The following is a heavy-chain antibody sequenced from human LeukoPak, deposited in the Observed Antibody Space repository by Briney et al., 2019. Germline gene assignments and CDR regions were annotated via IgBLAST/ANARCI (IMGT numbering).Heavy chain of an antibody. D-gene: IGHD2-15*01. Sequence: GGSLRLSCAASGFTFSSYAMSWVRQAPGKGLEWVSAISGSGGSTYYADSVKGRFTISRDNSKNTLYLQMNSLRAEDTAVYYCAKRYCSGGSCYADYWGQGTLVTVSS. J-gene: IGHJ4*02. CDR1: GFTFSSYA. V-gene: IGHV3-23*01. CDR2: ISGSGGST. CDR3: AKRYCSGGSCYADY.